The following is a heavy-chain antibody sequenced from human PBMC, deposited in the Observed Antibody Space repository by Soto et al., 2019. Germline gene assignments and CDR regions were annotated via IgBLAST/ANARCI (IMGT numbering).Heavy chain of an antibody. CDR3: ARLGGYYQSLDS. CDR2: IYYSGST. V-gene: IGHV4-59*08. CDR1: GGSISSYY. J-gene: IGHJ5*01. Sequence: SETLSLTCTVSGGSISSYYWSWIRQPPGKGLEWIGYIYYSGSTNYNPSLKSRVTISVDSSNNQFSLNLSSVSAADTAVYYCARLGGYYQSLDSWGQGTLVTSPQ. D-gene: IGHD3-22*01.